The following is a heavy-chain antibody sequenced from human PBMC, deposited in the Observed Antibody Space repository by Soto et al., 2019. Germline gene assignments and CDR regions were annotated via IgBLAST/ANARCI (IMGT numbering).Heavy chain of an antibody. D-gene: IGHD2-2*01. Sequence: ASVKVACKASGYMFTAYDLHWVRQAPGQVLEWMAWINPNSCDTKRVEKFQGRVTLTWDTTITTAYMELTGLTSDDTAIYYCARGVPAATARTHDIWGQGTLVTVS. CDR3: ARGVPAATARTHDI. J-gene: IGHJ4*02. V-gene: IGHV1-2*02. CDR2: INPNSCDT. CDR1: GYMFTAYD.